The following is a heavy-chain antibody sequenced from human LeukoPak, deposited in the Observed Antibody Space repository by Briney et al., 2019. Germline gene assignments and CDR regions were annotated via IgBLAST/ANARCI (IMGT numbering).Heavy chain of an antibody. CDR2: INHSGST. J-gene: IGHJ5*02. CDR3: ARRPRQLWFGELGCGRAFDP. D-gene: IGHD3-10*01. CDR1: GGSFSGYY. V-gene: IGHV4-34*01. Sequence: SETLSLTCAVYGGSFSGYYWSWIRQPPGKAREWIGEINHSGSTNYNPSLKSRVTLSVDTSKNQFSLKLSSVTAADTAVYYCARRPRQLWFGELGCGRAFDPWGQGTLVTVSS.